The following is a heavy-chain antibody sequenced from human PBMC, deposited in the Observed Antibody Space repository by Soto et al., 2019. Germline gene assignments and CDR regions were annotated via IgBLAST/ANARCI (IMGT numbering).Heavy chain of an antibody. D-gene: IGHD2-2*01. CDR1: GFTFSNAW. CDR2: ISSSSSTI. Sequence: EVQLVESGGGLVKPGGSLRLSCAASGFTFSNAWMSWVRQAPGKGLEWVSYISSSSSTIYYADSVKGRFTISRDNAKNSLYLQMNSLRAEDTAVYYCARAWGGYCSSTSCYAFDIWGQGTMVTVSS. CDR3: ARAWGGYCSSTSCYAFDI. J-gene: IGHJ3*02. V-gene: IGHV3-48*01.